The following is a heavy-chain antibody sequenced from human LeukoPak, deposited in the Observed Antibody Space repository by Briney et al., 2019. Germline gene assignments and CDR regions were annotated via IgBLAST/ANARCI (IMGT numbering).Heavy chain of an antibody. Sequence: GGSLRLSCAASGFTFSSYWMSWVRQAPGKGLEWVANIKQDESEKYYVDSLKGRFTISRDIAKNSLYLQMNSLRAEDTAVYYCARDKIEGPTKLDYWGQGILVTVSS. D-gene: IGHD1-1*01. CDR2: IKQDESEK. J-gene: IGHJ4*02. CDR1: GFTFSSYW. CDR3: ARDKIEGPTKLDY. V-gene: IGHV3-7*01.